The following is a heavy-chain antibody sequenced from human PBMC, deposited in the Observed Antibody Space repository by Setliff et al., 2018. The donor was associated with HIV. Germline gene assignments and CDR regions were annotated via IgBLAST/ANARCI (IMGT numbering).Heavy chain of an antibody. D-gene: IGHD3-16*02. Sequence: ASVKVSCKASGYTFSNYGITWVRQAPGQGLEWMGWITSYNGNTNYAKKFKGRVTMTTDTSTLTLYMELSSLTSEDTAVYYCARAKAVGGVIITGGLDVWGQGTTVTVSS. CDR3: ARAKAVGGVIITGGLDV. CDR2: ITSYNGNT. CDR1: GYTFSNYG. V-gene: IGHV1-18*01. J-gene: IGHJ6*02.